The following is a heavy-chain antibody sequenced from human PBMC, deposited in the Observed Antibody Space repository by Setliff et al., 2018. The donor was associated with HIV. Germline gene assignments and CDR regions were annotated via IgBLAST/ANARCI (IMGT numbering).Heavy chain of an antibody. CDR2: RYTTGST. CDR1: GGSVSSGSYY. V-gene: IGHV4-61*09. CDR3: ARGPKPGLLDLTWFDS. J-gene: IGHJ5*01. Sequence: SETLSLTCTVSGGSVSSGSYYWSWIRQPAGRGLEWIGHRYTTGSTSYNPSLKGRVTISVDTSKNQFSLKLSSVTAADTAVYYCARGPKPGLLDLTWFDSWGQGTLVTVSS. D-gene: IGHD3-9*01.